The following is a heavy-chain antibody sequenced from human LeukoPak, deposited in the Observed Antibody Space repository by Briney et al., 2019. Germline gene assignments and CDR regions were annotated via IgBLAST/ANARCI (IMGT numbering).Heavy chain of an antibody. V-gene: IGHV3-64D*09. CDR1: GFPFSSYA. D-gene: IGHD2-15*01. CDR2: ISDSGGSK. CDR3: VRGYSFGPYGMDV. Sequence: GGSLRLSCSASGFPFSSYAMHWVRQAPGKGLEYVSAISDSGGSKYYADLVKGRFTISRDNSKHTLYLQMSSLRAEDTAVYFCVRGYSFGPYGMDVWGQGTTVTVSS. J-gene: IGHJ6*02.